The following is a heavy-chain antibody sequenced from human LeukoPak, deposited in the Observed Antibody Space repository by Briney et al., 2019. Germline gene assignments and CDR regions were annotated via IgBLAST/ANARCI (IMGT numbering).Heavy chain of an antibody. D-gene: IGHD3-3*01. V-gene: IGHV3-30*12. Sequence: PGGSLRLSCAASGFIFSNYGMHWVRQAPGKGLEWVAVISHDGSNKYYADSVKGRFTISRDNSKNTLYLQMTSLRAEDTAVYYCATEGRAFLRSPNGYWGQGTLVTVSS. J-gene: IGHJ4*02. CDR2: ISHDGSNK. CDR3: ATEGRAFLRSPNGY. CDR1: GFIFSNYG.